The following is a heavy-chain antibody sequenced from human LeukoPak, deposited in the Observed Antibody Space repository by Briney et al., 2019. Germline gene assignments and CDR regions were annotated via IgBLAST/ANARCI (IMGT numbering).Heavy chain of an antibody. J-gene: IGHJ4*02. D-gene: IGHD3-22*01. CDR3: ASPYYYDSSGYYGY. Sequence: TSETLSLTCTVSGGSISSSSYYWGWIRQPPGKGLEWIGSIYYSGSTYYNPSLKSRVTISVDTSKNQFSLKLSSVTAADTAVYYCASPYYYDSSGYYGYWGQGTLVTVSS. V-gene: IGHV4-39*01. CDR2: IYYSGST. CDR1: GGSISSSSYY.